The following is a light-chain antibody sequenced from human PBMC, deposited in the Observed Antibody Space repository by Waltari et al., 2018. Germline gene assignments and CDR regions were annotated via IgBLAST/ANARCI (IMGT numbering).Light chain of an antibody. V-gene: IGKV4-1*01. CDR3: QQYYSPPLT. J-gene: IGKJ4*01. Sequence: DIVMTQSPDSLAVSLGARAAINCQSSQSVLNSANNENYLTWYQKKPGQPPKLLIYWASTRESGVPDRFSGSGSGTDFTLTINSLQAEDVAVYYCQQYYSPPLTFGGGTKVEIK. CDR1: QSVLNSANNENY. CDR2: WAS.